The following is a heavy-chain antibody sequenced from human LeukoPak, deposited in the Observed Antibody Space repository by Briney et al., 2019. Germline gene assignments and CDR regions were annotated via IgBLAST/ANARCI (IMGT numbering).Heavy chain of an antibody. V-gene: IGHV3-7*01. D-gene: IGHD6-13*01. CDR3: ARPFAAAPFI. Sequence: PGGSLRLSCAASGFTFSNYWMSWVRQAPGKGLEWVANIKQDGSEKYYVDSVKGRFTISRDNAKNSLSLQMNTLRAEDTAVYYCARPFAAAPFIWGQGTMVTVSS. J-gene: IGHJ3*02. CDR1: GFTFSNYW. CDR2: IKQDGSEK.